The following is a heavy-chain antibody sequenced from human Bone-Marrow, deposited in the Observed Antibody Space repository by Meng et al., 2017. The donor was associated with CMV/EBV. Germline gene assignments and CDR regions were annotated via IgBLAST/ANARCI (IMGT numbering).Heavy chain of an antibody. CDR1: GYFISNGYY. CDR2: VHRGGGT. CDR3: AQLAASGSGPLGPRGNYFEC. J-gene: IGHJ4*02. D-gene: IGHD6-13*01. Sequence: SETLSLTCSVSGYFISNGYYWGWIRQSPGKGLEWIGSVHRGGGTYHNPSLKSRVSISADTSKNDFSLEVRSVTAADTAVYYCAQLAASGSGPLGPRGNYFECWGQGTLVTVSS. V-gene: IGHV4-38-2*01.